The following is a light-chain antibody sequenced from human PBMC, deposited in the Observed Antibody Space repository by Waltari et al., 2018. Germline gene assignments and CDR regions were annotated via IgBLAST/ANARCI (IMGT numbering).Light chain of an antibody. Sequence: QTMVTKETSLSVSPGGTVTLTCALSSGSVSSTSYVTWYQQTPVQAPRTLIYKAHTRSAGGPDRFSGSTLRNKAALTITGAQADDESDYYCLMYLGSGIWVFGGGTKLTVI. CDR2: KAH. CDR3: LMYLGSGIWV. J-gene: IGLJ3*02. CDR1: SGSVSSTSY. V-gene: IGLV8-61*01.